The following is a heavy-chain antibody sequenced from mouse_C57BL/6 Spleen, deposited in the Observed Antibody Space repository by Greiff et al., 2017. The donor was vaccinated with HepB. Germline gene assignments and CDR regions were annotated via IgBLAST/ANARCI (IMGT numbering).Heavy chain of an antibody. CDR2: ISSGGSYT. J-gene: IGHJ2*01. CDR3: ARRDYDGYYDYFDY. Sequence: EVQWVESGGDLVKPGGSLKLSCAASGFTFSSYGMSWVRQTPDKRLEWVATISSGGSYTYYPDSVKGRFTISRDNAKNTLYLQMSSLKSEDTAMYYCARRDYDGYYDYFDYWGQGTTLTVSS. CDR1: GFTFSSYG. D-gene: IGHD2-3*01. V-gene: IGHV5-6*01.